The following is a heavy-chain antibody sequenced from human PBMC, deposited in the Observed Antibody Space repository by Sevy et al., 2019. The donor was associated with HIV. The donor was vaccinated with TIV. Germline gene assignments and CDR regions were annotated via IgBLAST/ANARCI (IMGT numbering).Heavy chain of an antibody. CDR3: AKEKHYDSSYAMDV. Sequence: GGSLRLSCAASGFSFTNYAISWVRQAPGKGLEWVSVITSDCYSTYYADSVKGRFTISRDNSKNTVFLQMNSLRAEDTAVYYCAKEKHYDSSYAMDVWGQGTTVTVSS. CDR2: ITSDCYST. CDR1: GFSFTNYA. V-gene: IGHV3-23*01. J-gene: IGHJ6*02. D-gene: IGHD3-22*01.